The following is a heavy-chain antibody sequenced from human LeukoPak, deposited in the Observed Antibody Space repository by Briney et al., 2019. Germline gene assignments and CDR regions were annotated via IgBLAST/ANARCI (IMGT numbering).Heavy chain of an antibody. Sequence: SETLSLTCTVSGGSISNYYWSWIRQSPGKGLEWIGYIFYSGSTNYNPSLKSRVTISVDTSKNQFSLKLSSVTAADTAVYYCARDRSSSWAFDPWGQGTLVTVSS. D-gene: IGHD6-13*01. V-gene: IGHV4-59*01. CDR2: IFYSGST. J-gene: IGHJ5*02. CDR1: GGSISNYY. CDR3: ARDRSSSWAFDP.